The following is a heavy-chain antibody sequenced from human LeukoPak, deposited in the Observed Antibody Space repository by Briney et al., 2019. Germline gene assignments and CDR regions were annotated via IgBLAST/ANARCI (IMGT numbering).Heavy chain of an antibody. CDR2: ISRSGTTI. V-gene: IGHV3-48*03. CDR1: GFTFSTYE. D-gene: IGHD2-2*01. Sequence: GGSLRLSCAASGFTFSTYEMNWVRQAPGKGLEWVSYISRSGTTIYYADSVKGRFTISRDNAKNSLYLQMNSLRAEDTAVYYCANIPLPAAMRLEVDYWGQGTLVTVSS. CDR3: ANIPLPAAMRLEVDY. J-gene: IGHJ4*02.